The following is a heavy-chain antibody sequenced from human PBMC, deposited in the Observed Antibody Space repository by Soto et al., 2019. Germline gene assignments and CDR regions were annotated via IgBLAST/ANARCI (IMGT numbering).Heavy chain of an antibody. CDR2: ITSSSSSI. D-gene: IGHD3-22*01. Sequence: PGGSLRLSCAASGFTFSLYSMIWVRQAPGKGLEWVASITSSSSSIYYEDSLKGRFTISRDNAKNSLFLQLDSLRAEDTAVYFCVRARSTDSRPDYWGQGTLVTVSS. V-gene: IGHV3-21*01. CDR3: VRARSTDSRPDY. CDR1: GFTFSLYS. J-gene: IGHJ4*02.